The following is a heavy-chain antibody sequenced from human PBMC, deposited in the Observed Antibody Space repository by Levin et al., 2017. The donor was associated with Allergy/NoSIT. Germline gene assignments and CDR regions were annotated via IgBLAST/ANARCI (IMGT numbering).Heavy chain of an antibody. D-gene: IGHD2-2*01. CDR1: GFTFSSYS. CDR2: ISSSSSYI. Sequence: GGSLRLSCAASGFTFSSYSMNWVRQAPGKGLEWVSTISSSSSYIYYADSVKGRFTISRDNAKNSLSLQMHSLSAEDTAVYYCARESPIEANCSSSNCYGSDVWGRGTTVTVSS. CDR3: ARESPIEANCSSSNCYGSDV. V-gene: IGHV3-21*01. J-gene: IGHJ6*04.